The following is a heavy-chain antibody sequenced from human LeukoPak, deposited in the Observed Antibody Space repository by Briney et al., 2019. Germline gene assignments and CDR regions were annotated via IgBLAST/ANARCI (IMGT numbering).Heavy chain of an antibody. D-gene: IGHD2-2*01. V-gene: IGHV4-61*02. J-gene: IGHJ4*02. Sequence: SETLSLTCTVSGGSISSGSYYWSWIRQPAGKGLEWIGRIYTSGSTNYNPSLKSRVTISVDTSKNQFSLKLSSVTAADTAVYYCAREHGYCSSTSCPPVFDYWGQGTLVTVSS. CDR3: AREHGYCSSTSCPPVFDY. CDR2: IYTSGST. CDR1: GGSISSGSYY.